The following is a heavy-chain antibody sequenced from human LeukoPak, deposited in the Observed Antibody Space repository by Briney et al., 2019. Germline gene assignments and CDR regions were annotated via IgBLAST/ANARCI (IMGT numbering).Heavy chain of an antibody. CDR2: TIPIFGTA. D-gene: IGHD5-12*01. J-gene: IGHJ4*02. Sequence: SVKVSGKASGGTSSSYAISWVRQAPGQGLEWMGGTIPIFGTANYAQKFQGRVTITADESTSTAYMELSSLRSEDTAVYYCARADIVATIGLFDYWGQGTLVTVSS. V-gene: IGHV1-69*13. CDR3: ARADIVATIGLFDY. CDR1: GGTSSSYA.